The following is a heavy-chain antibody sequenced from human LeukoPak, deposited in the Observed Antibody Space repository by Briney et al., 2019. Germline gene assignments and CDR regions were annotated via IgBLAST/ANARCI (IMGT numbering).Heavy chain of an antibody. D-gene: IGHD1-1*01. Sequence: GSLRLSCAASGFTSTSYWMSWVRQAPGKGLEWVANIKQDGSETHYVDSVKGRFTISRDNAKNSLFLQMNSLTAEDTAMYSCARDGPFSSPTSGWFYPWGQGTLVTVSS. CDR1: GFTSTSYW. CDR2: IKQDGSET. CDR3: ARDGPFSSPTSGWFYP. J-gene: IGHJ5*02. V-gene: IGHV3-7*03.